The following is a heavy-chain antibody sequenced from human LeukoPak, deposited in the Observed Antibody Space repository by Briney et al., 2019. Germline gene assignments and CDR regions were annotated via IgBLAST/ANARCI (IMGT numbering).Heavy chain of an antibody. Sequence: GGSLRLSCAASGFTFSSYWMSGVRQAPGKGLEGVANIKQDGSKKYYVDSVTGRFDISRDNAKNSLYLEMNSVRAEDTAVYYCARVVFLSGWYVSGYWFDPWGQGTLVTVSS. D-gene: IGHD6-19*01. CDR2: IKQDGSKK. V-gene: IGHV3-7*01. J-gene: IGHJ5*02. CDR1: GFTFSSYW. CDR3: ARVVFLSGWYVSGYWFDP.